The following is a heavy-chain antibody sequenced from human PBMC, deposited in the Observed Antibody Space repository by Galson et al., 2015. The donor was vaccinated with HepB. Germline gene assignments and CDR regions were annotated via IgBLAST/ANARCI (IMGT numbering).Heavy chain of an antibody. CDR1: GYTFSSYG. D-gene: IGHD1-26*01. CDR2: ISAYNGYT. V-gene: IGHV1-18*01. CDR3: ARVVRSGASYFDY. Sequence: SVKVSCKASGYTFSSYGITWVRQAPGQGLEWMGWISAYNGYTNYGQKFQGRVTMSTDTSTRIAYMELRSLRSDDTAVYYCARVVRSGASYFDYWGQGALVTVSS. J-gene: IGHJ4*02.